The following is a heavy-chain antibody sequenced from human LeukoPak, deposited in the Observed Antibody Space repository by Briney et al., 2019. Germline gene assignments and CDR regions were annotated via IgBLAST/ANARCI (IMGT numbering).Heavy chain of an antibody. CDR3: ARTAITGTTVEYYYYGMDV. D-gene: IGHD1-7*01. Sequence: PSETLSLTCAVYGGSFSGYYWSWIRQPPGKGLEWIGEINHSGSTNYNPSLKSRVTISVDTSKNQFSLKLSSVTAADTAVYYCARTAITGTTVEYYYYGMDVWGQGTTVTVSS. CDR2: INHSGST. J-gene: IGHJ6*02. V-gene: IGHV4-34*01. CDR1: GGSFSGYY.